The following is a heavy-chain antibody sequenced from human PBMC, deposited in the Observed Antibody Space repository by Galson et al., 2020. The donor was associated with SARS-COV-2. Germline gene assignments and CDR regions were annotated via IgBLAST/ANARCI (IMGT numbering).Heavy chain of an antibody. CDR1: GFTFSSYA. CDR3: ANAGGPINYSGYDTGGGGY. Sequence: GGSLRLSCAASGFTFSSYAMSWVRQAPGKGLEWVSAISGSGGSTYYADSVKGRFTISRDNSKNTLYLQMNSLRAEDTAVYYCANAGGPINYSGYDTGGGGYWGQGTLVTVSS. J-gene: IGHJ4*02. CDR2: ISGSGGST. D-gene: IGHD5-12*01. V-gene: IGHV3-23*01.